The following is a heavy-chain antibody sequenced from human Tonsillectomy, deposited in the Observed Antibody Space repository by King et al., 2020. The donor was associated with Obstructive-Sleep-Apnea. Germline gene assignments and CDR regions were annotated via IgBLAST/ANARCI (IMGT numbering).Heavy chain of an antibody. J-gene: IGHJ6*02. CDR3: ARDSPDLWSGYYVSNYYFYGMDV. CDR2: IAYDGSNK. D-gene: IGHD3-3*01. CDR1: GFTFSRYG. Sequence: VQLVESGGGVVQPGRSLRLSCVASGFTFSRYGMHWVRQAPGKGLEWVAVIAYDGSNKYDADSVKGRFTISRDNSKNTLYLEMNSLRPEDTAVYYCARDSPDLWSGYYVSNYYFYGMDVWGQGTTVAVSS. V-gene: IGHV3-30*19.